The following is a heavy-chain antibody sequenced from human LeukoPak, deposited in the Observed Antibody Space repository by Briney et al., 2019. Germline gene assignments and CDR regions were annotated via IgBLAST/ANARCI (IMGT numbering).Heavy chain of an antibody. CDR1: GFTFSSYG. J-gene: IGHJ6*03. CDR3: AKGYGYYYYYMDV. V-gene: IGHV3-30*02. D-gene: IGHD3-16*01. Sequence: GGSLRLSCAASGFTFSSYGVHWVRQAPGKGLEWVAFIRYDGSNKYYADSVKGRFTISRDNSKNTLYLQMNSLRAEDTAVYYCAKGYGYYYYYMDVWGKGTTVTVSS. CDR2: IRYDGSNK.